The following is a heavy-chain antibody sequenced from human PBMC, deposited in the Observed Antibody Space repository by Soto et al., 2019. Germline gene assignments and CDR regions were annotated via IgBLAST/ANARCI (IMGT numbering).Heavy chain of an antibody. Sequence: GGSLRLSCTASGFSFSDHGMHWVRQAPGKGLEWVAIISYDDNNKYYADSVKGRFAISRDNSKNTLYLQMNNLKPEDTASYYCAKDVASGWYGDACDIWGQGTMVTVSS. CDR2: ISYDDNNK. D-gene: IGHD6-19*01. CDR1: GFSFSDHG. J-gene: IGHJ3*02. CDR3: AKDVASGWYGDACDI. V-gene: IGHV3-30*18.